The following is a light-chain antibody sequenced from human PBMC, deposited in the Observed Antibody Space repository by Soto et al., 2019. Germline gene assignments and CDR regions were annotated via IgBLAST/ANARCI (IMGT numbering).Light chain of an antibody. Sequence: QSALTQPRSVSGSPGQSVTISCTGTSSDVGGYNYVSWYQQHPGKAPKLMIYGVTTRPSGVPDRFSGSKSGNTASLTIPGLQAEDEADYYCSSHAGSSVVFGTGTKVTVL. CDR1: SSDVGGYNY. CDR2: GVT. V-gene: IGLV2-11*01. CDR3: SSHAGSSVV. J-gene: IGLJ1*01.